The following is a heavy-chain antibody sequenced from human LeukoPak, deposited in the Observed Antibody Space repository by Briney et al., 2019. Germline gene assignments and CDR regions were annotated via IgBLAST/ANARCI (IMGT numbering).Heavy chain of an antibody. Sequence: GGSLRLSCAVSGFTFDDYAMHWVRQAPGKGLEWVSGISWNSGSIGYADSVKGRFTISRDNAKNSLYLQMNSLRAEDTALYYCAKDPDSSSWYPTTFDYWGQGTLVTVSS. V-gene: IGHV3-9*01. CDR1: GFTFDDYA. J-gene: IGHJ4*02. CDR2: ISWNSGSI. CDR3: AKDPDSSSWYPTTFDY. D-gene: IGHD6-13*01.